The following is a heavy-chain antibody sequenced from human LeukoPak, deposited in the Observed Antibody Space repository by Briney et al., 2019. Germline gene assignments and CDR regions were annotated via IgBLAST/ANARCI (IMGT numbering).Heavy chain of an antibody. J-gene: IGHJ4*02. V-gene: IGHV1-46*03. CDR1: GYTVTSYY. CDR2: INPSGGST. D-gene: IGHD3-10*01. CDR3: ARDLYYASGSYSLRIDY. Sequence: GASVKVSCKASGYTVTSYYMHWVRQAPGQGLEWMGIINPSGGSTSYAQKFQGRVTMTRDTSTSTVYMELSSLRSEDTAVYYCARDLYYASGSYSLRIDYWGQGTLVTVSS.